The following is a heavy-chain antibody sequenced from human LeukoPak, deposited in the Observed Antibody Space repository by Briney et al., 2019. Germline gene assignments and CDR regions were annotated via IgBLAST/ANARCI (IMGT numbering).Heavy chain of an antibody. CDR2: IYYSGST. V-gene: IGHV4-59*01. Sequence: PSETLSLTCTVSGGSISSYYWSWIRQPPGKGLEWIGYIYYSGSTNYNPSLKSQVTISVDTSKNQFSLKLSSVTAADTAVYYCARDKGGYAYGLDAFDIWGQGTMVTVSS. CDR3: ARDKGGYAYGLDAFDI. CDR1: GGSISSYY. J-gene: IGHJ3*02. D-gene: IGHD5-12*01.